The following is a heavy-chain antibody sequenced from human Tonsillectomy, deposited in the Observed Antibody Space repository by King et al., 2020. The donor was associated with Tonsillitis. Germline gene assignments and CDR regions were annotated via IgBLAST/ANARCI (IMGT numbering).Heavy chain of an antibody. V-gene: IGHV1-69*01. CDR2: IIPVFGTA. J-gene: IGHJ5*02. CDR3: ASGENWFDP. Sequence: QLVQSGAEVKKPGSSVKVSCKASGGTFSNYAISWVRQAPGQGLEWMGGIIPVFGTANYAQKFQDRVTITADESTSTASRELSSLRSEDTAVYYGASGENWFDPWGQGTLVTVSP. CDR1: GGTFSNYA. D-gene: IGHD2-21*01.